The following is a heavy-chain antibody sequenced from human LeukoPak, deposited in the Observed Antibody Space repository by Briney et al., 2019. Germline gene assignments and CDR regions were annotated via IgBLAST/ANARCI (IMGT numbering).Heavy chain of an antibody. Sequence: GGALRLSCAASGFSFSSFMHWVRQAPGTGLEYVSGISANGGRTYYANSVQGRFTISRDNSKNTLYLHLGSLRPEDMAVYYCARGTRFITVAGTSLSFDPWGQGILVIVSS. J-gene: IGHJ5*02. V-gene: IGHV3-64*01. D-gene: IGHD6-19*01. CDR2: ISANGGRT. CDR1: GFSFSSF. CDR3: ARGTRFITVAGTSLSFDP.